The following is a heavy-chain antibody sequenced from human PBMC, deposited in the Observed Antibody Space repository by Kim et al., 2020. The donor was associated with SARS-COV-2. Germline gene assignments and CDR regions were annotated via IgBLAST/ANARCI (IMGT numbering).Heavy chain of an antibody. CDR2: T. Sequence: TNSADTMHGGFTISRDNDKTTLYLQMNRLRAEDTAVYYCARDYGDFYLDYWGQGTLVTVSS. CDR3: ARDYGDFYLDY. D-gene: IGHD3-3*01. V-gene: IGHV3-66*01. J-gene: IGHJ4*02.